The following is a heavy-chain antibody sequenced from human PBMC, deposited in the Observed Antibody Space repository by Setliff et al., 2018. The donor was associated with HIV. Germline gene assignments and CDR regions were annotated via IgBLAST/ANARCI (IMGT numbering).Heavy chain of an antibody. Sequence: PGGSLRLSCAASEFTFSSYSMNWVRQAPGKGLEWVASISSSGAHIFYADSLKGRFTISRDNGKNLLYLQMNSLRAEYTAVYYCARGGRLQYFDWPSYAMDVWGQGTTVTVSS. J-gene: IGHJ6*02. CDR2: ISSSGAHI. D-gene: IGHD3-9*01. V-gene: IGHV3-21*06. CDR3: ARGGRLQYFDWPSYAMDV. CDR1: EFTFSSYS.